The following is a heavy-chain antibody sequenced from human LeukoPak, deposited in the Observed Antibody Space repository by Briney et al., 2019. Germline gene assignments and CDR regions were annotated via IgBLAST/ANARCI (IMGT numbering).Heavy chain of an antibody. D-gene: IGHD2-2*01. CDR1: GFTFSSYG. Sequence: GGSLRLSCAASGFTFSSYGMHWVRQAPGKGLEWVAFIRYDGSNKYYADSVKGRFTISRDNSKNTLYLQMNSLRAEDTAVYYCAYCSSTSCYDPGYYYYYMDIWGKGTTVTVSS. J-gene: IGHJ6*03. CDR2: IRYDGSNK. V-gene: IGHV3-30*02. CDR3: AYCSSTSCYDPGYYYYYMDI.